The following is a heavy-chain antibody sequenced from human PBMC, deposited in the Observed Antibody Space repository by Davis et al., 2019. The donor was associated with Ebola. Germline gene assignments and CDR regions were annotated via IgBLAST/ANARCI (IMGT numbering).Heavy chain of an antibody. CDR1: GYTFTGYY. J-gene: IGHJ6*02. CDR3: ARGGTAGKGWYYYYGMDV. Sequence: ASVKVSCKASGYTFTGYYMHWVRQAPGQGLEWMGWINPNSGGTNYAQKFQGWVTMTRDTSISTAYMELSRLRSDDTAVYYCARGGTAGKGWYYYYGMDVWGQGTTVTVSS. CDR2: INPNSGGT. D-gene: IGHD6-13*01. V-gene: IGHV1-2*04.